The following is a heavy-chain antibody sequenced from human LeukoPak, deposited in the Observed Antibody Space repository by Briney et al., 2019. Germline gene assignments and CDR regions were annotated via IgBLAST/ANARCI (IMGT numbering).Heavy chain of an antibody. CDR2: ISGSGGTT. Sequence: GGSLRLSCATSGFIFSSYAMSWVRQAPGKELGWVSGISGSGGTTYYAASVKGRFTISRDNSKNTLYLQMNSLRAEDTAVYYCAKDPAGGTVNWFDPWGQGTLVTVSS. CDR1: GFIFSSYA. V-gene: IGHV3-23*01. D-gene: IGHD6-13*01. J-gene: IGHJ5*02. CDR3: AKDPAGGTVNWFDP.